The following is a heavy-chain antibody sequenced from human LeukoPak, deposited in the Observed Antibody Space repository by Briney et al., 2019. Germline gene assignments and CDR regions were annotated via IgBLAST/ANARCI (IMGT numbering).Heavy chain of an antibody. CDR3: ARAPYSPDSYYYYMDV. CDR1: GGSFGGYY. D-gene: IGHD1-26*01. CDR2: INHSGST. V-gene: IGHV4-34*01. J-gene: IGHJ6*03. Sequence: SETLSLTCAVYGGSFGGYYWSWIRQPPGKGLEWIGEINHSGSTNYNPSLKSRVTISVDSSKNQLSLRLSSVTAADTAVYYCARAPYSPDSYYYYMDVWGKGTTVTVSS.